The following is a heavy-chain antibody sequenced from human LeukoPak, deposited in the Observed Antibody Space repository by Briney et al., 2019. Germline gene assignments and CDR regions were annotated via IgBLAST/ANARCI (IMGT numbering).Heavy chain of an antibody. D-gene: IGHD6-19*01. Sequence: PGGSLRLSCAASGFTFSSYAMRWVRQAPGKGLEWVSDISDIGGSTYYADSVKGRFTVSRDNAKNSLYLQMNSLRDDDTAVYYCARSSGWFLDYWGQGTLVTVSS. CDR3: ARSSGWFLDY. V-gene: IGHV3-23*01. CDR2: ISDIGGST. J-gene: IGHJ4*02. CDR1: GFTFSSYA.